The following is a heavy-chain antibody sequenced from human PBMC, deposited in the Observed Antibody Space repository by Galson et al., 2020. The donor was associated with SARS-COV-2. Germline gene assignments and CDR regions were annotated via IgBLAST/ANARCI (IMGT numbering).Heavy chain of an antibody. D-gene: IGHD6-19*01. CDR3: VRVLALAEGYYYYRDV. V-gene: IGHV3-21*06. CDR2: ISRASTYT. CDR1: GFSFSSYS. Sequence: GGSLRLSCAASGFSFSSYSMNWVRQAPGKGLEWVSSISRASTYTYYADSLKGRFIISRDNAKISLYLQMNGLRAEDTAVYYCVRVLALAEGYYYYRDVWGKGTTVTVSS. J-gene: IGHJ6*03.